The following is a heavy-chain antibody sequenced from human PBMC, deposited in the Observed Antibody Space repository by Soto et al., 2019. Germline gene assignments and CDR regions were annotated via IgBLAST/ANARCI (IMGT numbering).Heavy chain of an antibody. J-gene: IGHJ4*02. CDR3: VRGDDRVD. CDR1: GFSFSSYT. V-gene: IGHV3-21*01. CDR2: ISKSSSLT. D-gene: IGHD1-1*01. Sequence: GQLVESGGGVVQPGRSLRLSCVGSGFSFSSYTMTWVRQAPGMGLEYLASISKSSSLTFYADSVRGRFIISRDNARDSLFLQMYSLRAEDTAVYYCVRGDDRVDWGQGTLVTVSS.